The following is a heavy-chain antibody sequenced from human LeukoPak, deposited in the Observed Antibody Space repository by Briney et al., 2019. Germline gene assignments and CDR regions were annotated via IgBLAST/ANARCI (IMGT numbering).Heavy chain of an antibody. V-gene: IGHV3-23*01. CDR2: ISGSGYST. Sequence: GGSLRLSCAASGFTFSSYAMIWVRQAPGKGLEWVSLISGSGYSTYYADSVKGRFTISRDNSKNTLYLQMNSLRAEDTAVYYCARSTNDFVWFDYWGQGTLVTVSS. CDR1: GFTFSSYA. J-gene: IGHJ4*02. D-gene: IGHD3-9*01. CDR3: ARSTNDFVWFDY.